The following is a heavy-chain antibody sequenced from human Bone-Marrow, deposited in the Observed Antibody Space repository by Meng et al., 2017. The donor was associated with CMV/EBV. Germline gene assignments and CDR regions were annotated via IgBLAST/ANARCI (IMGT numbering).Heavy chain of an antibody. J-gene: IGHJ5*02. CDR1: GFTFSSYE. D-gene: IGHD2-2*01. V-gene: IGHV3-48*03. Sequence: LSLTCAASGFTFSSYEMNWVRQAPGKGLEWVSYISSSGSTIYYADSVKGRFTISRDNAKNSLYLQMNSLRAEDTAVYYCARVSRDIVVVPAAPNWFDPWGQGTLVTVSS. CDR2: ISSSGSTI. CDR3: ARVSRDIVVVPAAPNWFDP.